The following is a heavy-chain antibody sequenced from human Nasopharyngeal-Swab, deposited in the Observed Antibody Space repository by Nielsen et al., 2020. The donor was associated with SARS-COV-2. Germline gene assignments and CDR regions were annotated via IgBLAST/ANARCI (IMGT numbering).Heavy chain of an antibody. Sequence: GESLKIFCAASGFTFSSYSMNWVRQAPGKGLDWVSSISSSSSYIYYADSVKGRFTISRDNAKNSLYLQMNSLRAEDTAVYYCARSKHSGSYYYGMDVWGQGTTVTVSS. J-gene: IGHJ6*02. CDR1: GFTFSSYS. CDR3: ARSKHSGSYYYGMDV. V-gene: IGHV3-21*01. CDR2: ISSSSSYI. D-gene: IGHD1-26*01.